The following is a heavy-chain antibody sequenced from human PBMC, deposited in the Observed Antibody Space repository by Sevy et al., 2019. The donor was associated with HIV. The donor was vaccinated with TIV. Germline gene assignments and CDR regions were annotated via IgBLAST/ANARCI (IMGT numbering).Heavy chain of an antibody. CDR2: VDNDGSGT. V-gene: IGHV3-74*01. Sequence: GGSLRLSCAASGFTFTNYWMHWVRQAPGKGLVWVSRVDNDGSGTNYADSVKGRFTNSRNNAKNTVYLQMNNLRAEDTPVYYYTRDICGIDYWGQRTLVTVSS. CDR1: GFTFTNYW. J-gene: IGHJ4*02. D-gene: IGHD2-15*01. CDR3: TRDICGIDY.